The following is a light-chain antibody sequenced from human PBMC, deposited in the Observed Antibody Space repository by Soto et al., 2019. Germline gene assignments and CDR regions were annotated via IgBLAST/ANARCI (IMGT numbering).Light chain of an antibody. Sequence: QSVLTQPASVSGSPGQSITISCTGTSSDVGGYNYVSWYQQHPGKAPKLMVYDVSNRPSGASNRFSGSKSGNTASLTISGLQAEDEADYYCSSYTTSSTYVFGTGTEVTVL. CDR3: SSYTTSSTYV. J-gene: IGLJ1*01. V-gene: IGLV2-14*01. CDR2: DVS. CDR1: SSDVGGYNY.